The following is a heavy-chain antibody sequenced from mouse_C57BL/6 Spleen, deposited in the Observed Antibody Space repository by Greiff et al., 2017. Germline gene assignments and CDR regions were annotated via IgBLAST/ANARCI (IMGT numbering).Heavy chain of an antibody. Sequence: VQLQQSGPGLVQPSQSLSITCTVSGFSLTSYGVHWVRQSPGKGLEWLGVIWSGGSTDYNAAFISRLSISKDNSYSQVFFKMNSLKADDTAVYYCASPYDYPAWFAYWGQGTLVTVSA. CDR2: IWSGGST. CDR1: GFSLTSYG. CDR3: ASPYDYPAWFAY. D-gene: IGHD2-4*01. J-gene: IGHJ3*01. V-gene: IGHV2-2*01.